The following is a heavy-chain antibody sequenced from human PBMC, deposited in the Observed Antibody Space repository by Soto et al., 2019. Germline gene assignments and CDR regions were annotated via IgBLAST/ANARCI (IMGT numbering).Heavy chain of an antibody. J-gene: IGHJ4*02. CDR2: ISSDGIST. CDR1: GFTFSRYW. V-gene: IGHV3-74*01. CDR3: SRETFY. Sequence: EVQLVESGGGLVQPGGSLRLSCAASGFTFSRYWMHWVRQAPGKGLVWVSRISSDGISTIYADSVKGRFTISRDNAKNTLYLQMNSLRAEDTAVYYCSRETFYWGQGTLVTVSS.